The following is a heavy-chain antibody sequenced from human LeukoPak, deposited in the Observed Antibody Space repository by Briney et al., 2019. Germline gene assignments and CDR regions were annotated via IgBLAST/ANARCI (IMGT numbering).Heavy chain of an antibody. V-gene: IGHV3-21*01. CDR2: ISSSSSYI. CDR3: ASVSNYYDSSGREYYYYYYGMDV. D-gene: IGHD3-22*01. CDR1: GFTFSGYA. J-gene: IGHJ6*02. Sequence: GGSLRLSCAASGFTFSGYAMSWVRQAPGKGLEWVSSISSSSSYIYYADSVKGRFTISRDNAKNSLYLQMNSLRAEDTAVYYCASVSNYYDSSGREYYYYYYGMDVWGQGTTVTVSS.